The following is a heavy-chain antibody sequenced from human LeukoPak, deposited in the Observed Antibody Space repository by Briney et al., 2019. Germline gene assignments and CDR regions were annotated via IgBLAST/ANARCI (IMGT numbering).Heavy chain of an antibody. D-gene: IGHD3-10*01. CDR2: ISGSGGST. J-gene: IGHJ4*02. V-gene: IGHV3-23*01. Sequence: GGSLRLSCAASGFTFSSYAMSWVRQAPGKGLEWVSAISGSGGSTYYADSVKGRFTISRDNSKNTLYLQMNSLRAEDTAVYYCAKFYGSGSYYNEADYWGQGTLVTVSS. CDR1: GFTFSSYA. CDR3: AKFYGSGSYYNEADY.